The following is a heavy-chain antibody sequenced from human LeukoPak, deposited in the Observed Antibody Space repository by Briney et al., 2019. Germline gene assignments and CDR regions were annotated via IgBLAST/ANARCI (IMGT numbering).Heavy chain of an antibody. D-gene: IGHD3-22*01. CDR1: GYRFNAYW. Sequence: RGESLKISCKGSGYRFNAYWIAWVRQMPGKGLEWMGIIYPDDSDTRYSPSFQGQVTISADKSVRTAYLQWGSLKASDTAMYYCARPNITSYYDSRGYDAFDVWGQGTMVTVSS. CDR2: IYPDDSDT. V-gene: IGHV5-51*01. J-gene: IGHJ3*01. CDR3: ARPNITSYYDSRGYDAFDV.